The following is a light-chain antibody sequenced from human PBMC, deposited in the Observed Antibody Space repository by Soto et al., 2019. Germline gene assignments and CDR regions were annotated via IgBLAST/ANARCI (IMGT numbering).Light chain of an antibody. CDR1: ASDVGGYSY. V-gene: IGLV2-11*01. CDR2: DVS. CDR3: CSYAGSYTFV. J-gene: IGLJ1*01. Sequence: QSVLTQPRSVSGSPGQSVTISCTGTASDVGGYSYVSWYQQHPGKVPKLIIYDVSKWPSGVPDRFSGSKSGNTASLTISGLQAEDEGGYYCCSYAGSYTFVFGTGTKGTVL.